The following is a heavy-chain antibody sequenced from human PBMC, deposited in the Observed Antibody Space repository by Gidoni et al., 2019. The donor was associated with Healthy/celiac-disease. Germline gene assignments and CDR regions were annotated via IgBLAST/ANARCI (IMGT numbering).Heavy chain of an antibody. CDR3: ARTKGLLYDSSGYSSGWFDP. CDR1: GGTFSSYA. J-gene: IGHJ5*02. CDR2: ILPIFGTA. D-gene: IGHD3-22*01. V-gene: IGHV1-69*01. Sequence: QVQLVQSGAEVKKPGSSVKVSCKASGGTFSSYAISWVRQAPGQGLEWMGGILPIFGTANYAQKFQGRVTITADESTSTAYMELSSLRSEDTAVYYCARTKGLLYDSSGYSSGWFDPWGQGTLVTVSS.